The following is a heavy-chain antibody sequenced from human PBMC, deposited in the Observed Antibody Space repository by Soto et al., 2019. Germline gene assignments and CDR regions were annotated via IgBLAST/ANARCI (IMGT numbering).Heavy chain of an antibody. J-gene: IGHJ4*02. CDR2: ISGSGGST. Sequence: PGGSLRLSCAASGFTFSSYAMSWVRQAPGKGLEWVSAISGSGGSTYYADSVKGRFTISRDNSKNTLYLQMNSLRAEDTAVYYCAKISYYYTLTGYRYYFDYWGQGTLVTVSS. CDR3: AKISYYYTLTGYRYYFDY. CDR1: GFTFSSYA. D-gene: IGHD3-9*01. V-gene: IGHV3-23*01.